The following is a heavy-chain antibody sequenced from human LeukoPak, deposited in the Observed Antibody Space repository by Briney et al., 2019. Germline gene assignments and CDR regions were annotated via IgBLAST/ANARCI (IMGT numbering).Heavy chain of an antibody. V-gene: IGHV3-49*04. CDR3: TRTMTGRGDFDY. J-gene: IGHJ4*02. CDR1: LFTTGDYG. Sequence: GGSLRLSCTPSLFTTGDYGMSWVRQAPEEGGEWVGFIRSKATGGATDYAASVKGRFTISTDEYKSIAYLQMHSLKIEDTAIYYCTRTMTGRGDFDYWGQGTLVTVSS. D-gene: IGHD3-9*01. CDR2: IRSKATGGAT.